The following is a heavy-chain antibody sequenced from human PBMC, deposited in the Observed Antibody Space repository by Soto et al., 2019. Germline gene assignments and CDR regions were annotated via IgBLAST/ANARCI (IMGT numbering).Heavy chain of an antibody. CDR2: INANGGGT. Sequence: EVQLLESGGGLIQPGGSLRLSCAASGFALTNYAMSWVRQAPGKGLEWVSGINANGGGTDYADSVKGRFTISRDISKNTLYLQMSSVRAEDTAVYYCATLVVTGVVVSGYFNYWGQGTLVAVSS. CDR3: ATLVVTGVVVSGYFNY. J-gene: IGHJ4*02. D-gene: IGHD3-3*01. CDR1: GFALTNYA. V-gene: IGHV3-23*01.